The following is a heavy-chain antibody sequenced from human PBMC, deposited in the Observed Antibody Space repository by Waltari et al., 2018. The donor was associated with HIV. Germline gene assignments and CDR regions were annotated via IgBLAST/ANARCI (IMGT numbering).Heavy chain of an antibody. CDR1: GLPFSRSG. V-gene: IGHV3-7*04. J-gene: IGHJ4*02. Sequence: EVQLVVSGGVLVRPGGSLRRSLSASGLPFSRSGMSWVRQAPGKGLEWVANIKQDGSEKYYVDSVNGRFTISRDNAENSLYLQMNSLRAEDTAVYYCARGGFYGSGSKVNWGQGTLVTVSS. CDR3: ARGGFYGSGSKVN. CDR2: IKQDGSEK. D-gene: IGHD3-10*01.